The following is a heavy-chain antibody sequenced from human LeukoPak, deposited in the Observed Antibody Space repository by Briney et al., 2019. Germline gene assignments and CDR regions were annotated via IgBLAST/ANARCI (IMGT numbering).Heavy chain of an antibody. CDR1: VFTFSKYW. J-gene: IGHJ4*02. D-gene: IGHD6-19*01. CDR3: ATKQWLAPPPDS. CDR2: INTDGTVT. Sequence: GVPLSLPCAPWVFTFSKYWKLWPPHSPGKGLESVPRINTDGTVTTYADSVKGRFTVSRDNADNTMFLQMNSVRDEDTAVYYCATKQWLAPPPDSWGEGTPVTVSS. V-gene: IGHV3-74*01.